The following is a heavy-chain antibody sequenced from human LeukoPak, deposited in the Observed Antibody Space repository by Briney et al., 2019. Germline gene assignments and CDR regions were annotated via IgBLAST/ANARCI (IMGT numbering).Heavy chain of an antibody. D-gene: IGHD4-17*01. V-gene: IGHV3-23*01. CDR3: AKDTDTVTVTVDY. Sequence: GGSLRLSCAASGFTFSSYAMTWVRQAPGMGLEWVSTISGSGSGTYYADSVKGRFTISRDNSKNTLYLQMNSLRAEDTAVYYCAKDTDTVTVTVDYWGQGTLVTVSS. CDR2: ISGSGSGT. J-gene: IGHJ4*02. CDR1: GFTFSSYA.